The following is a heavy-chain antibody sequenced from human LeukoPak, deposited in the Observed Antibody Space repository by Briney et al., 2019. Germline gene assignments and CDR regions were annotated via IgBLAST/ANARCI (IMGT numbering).Heavy chain of an antibody. Sequence: ALVKVSCKASGSTFTGYYMHWVRQAPGQGLEWMGWINPNSGGTNYAQKFQGRVTMTRDTSISTAYMELTRLRSDDTAVYYCARGWSGSYYSHYYYYMDVWGKGTTVTVSS. V-gene: IGHV1-2*02. CDR1: GSTFTGYY. CDR3: ARGWSGSYYSHYYYYMDV. J-gene: IGHJ6*03. CDR2: INPNSGGT. D-gene: IGHD1-26*01.